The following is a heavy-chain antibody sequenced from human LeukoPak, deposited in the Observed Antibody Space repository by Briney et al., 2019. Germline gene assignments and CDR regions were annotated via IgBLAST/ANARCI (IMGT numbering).Heavy chain of an antibody. D-gene: IGHD2/OR15-2a*01. CDR2: IYSGGST. CDR3: AGHFSVYYFDY. V-gene: IGHV3-53*01. J-gene: IGHJ4*02. Sequence: PGGSLRLSCAASAFTVSSNYMSWVRQAPVKGLEWVSVIYSGGSTYYADSVKGRFTISRDNSKNTLYLQMNSLRAEDTAVYYCAGHFSVYYFDYWGQGTLVTVSS. CDR1: AFTVSSNY.